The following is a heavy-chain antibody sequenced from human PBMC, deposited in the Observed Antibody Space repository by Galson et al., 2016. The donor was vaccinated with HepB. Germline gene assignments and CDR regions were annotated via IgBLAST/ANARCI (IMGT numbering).Heavy chain of an antibody. D-gene: IGHD6-6*01. CDR3: ARSAVVARPDYFDP. CDR1: GYSFTGYY. CDR2: IIPTLGII. Sequence: SVKVSCKASGYSFTGYYMHWVRQAPGQGLEWMGKIIPTLGIIHYGQKFQGRLTISADKSTNTVHKELTSLRSEDTAVFFCARSAVVARPDYFDPWGQGTLVTVSS. J-gene: IGHJ5*02. V-gene: IGHV1-46*01.